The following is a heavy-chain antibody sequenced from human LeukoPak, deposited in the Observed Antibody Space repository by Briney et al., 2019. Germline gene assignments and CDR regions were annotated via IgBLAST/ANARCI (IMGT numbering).Heavy chain of an antibody. CDR2: IYYSGST. D-gene: IGHD1-7*01. CDR1: GGSISSYY. Sequence: PSETLSLTCTVSGGSISSYYWSWLRQPPGKGLEWIGHIYYSGSTNYNPSLKSRVTISVDTSKNQFSLKLSSVTAADTAVCYCARVPSGITGTTGDYWGQGTLVTVSS. J-gene: IGHJ4*02. V-gene: IGHV4-59*01. CDR3: ARVPSGITGTTGDY.